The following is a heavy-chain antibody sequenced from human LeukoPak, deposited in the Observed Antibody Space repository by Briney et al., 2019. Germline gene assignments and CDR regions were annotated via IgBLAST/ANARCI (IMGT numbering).Heavy chain of an antibody. CDR2: IIPIFGTA. CDR1: GYTFTSYA. V-gene: IGHV1-69*06. J-gene: IGHJ6*03. CDR3: ARASSSAGAGGYYYYYMDV. Sequence: SVKVSCKASGYTFTSYAMNWVRQAPGQGLEWMGGIIPIFGTANYAQKFQGRVTITADKSTSTAYMELSSLRSEDTAVYYCARASSSAGAGGYYYYYMDVWGKGTTVTVSS. D-gene: IGHD6-6*01.